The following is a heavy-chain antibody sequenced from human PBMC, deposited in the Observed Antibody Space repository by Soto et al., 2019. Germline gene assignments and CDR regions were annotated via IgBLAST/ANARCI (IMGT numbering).Heavy chain of an antibody. J-gene: IGHJ5*02. CDR1: SGSISSSNW. V-gene: IGHV4-4*02. Sequence: SETLSLTCAVSSGSISSSNWWSWVRQPPGKGLEWIGEIYHSGSTNYNPSLKSRVTISVDKSKNQFSLKLSSVTAADTAVYYCAREGSTTGTTDSNWFDPWGQGTLVTVSS. D-gene: IGHD1-1*01. CDR2: IYHSGST. CDR3: AREGSTTGTTDSNWFDP.